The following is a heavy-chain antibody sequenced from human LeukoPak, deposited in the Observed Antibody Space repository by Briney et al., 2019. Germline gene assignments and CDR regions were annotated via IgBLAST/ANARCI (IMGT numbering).Heavy chain of an antibody. Sequence: ASVKVSCKASGYTFTSYGISWVRQAPGRGLEWMGWISAYNGNTNYAQKLQGRVTMTTDTSTSTAYMELRSLRSDDTAVYYCARELSGGGYYYYMDVWGKGTTVTVSS. D-gene: IGHD3-16*01. CDR2: ISAYNGNT. CDR3: ARELSGGGYYYYMDV. V-gene: IGHV1-18*01. J-gene: IGHJ6*03. CDR1: GYTFTSYG.